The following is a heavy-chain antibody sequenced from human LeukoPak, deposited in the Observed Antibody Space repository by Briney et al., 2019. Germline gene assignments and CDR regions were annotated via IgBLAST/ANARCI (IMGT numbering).Heavy chain of an antibody. CDR1: GCTFTSYA. D-gene: IGHD4-17*01. Sequence: ASVKVSCKASGCTFTSYAMHWVRQAPGQRLEWMGWINAGNGNTKYSQKFQGRVTITRDTSASTAYMELSSLRSEDTAVYYCARLTVTTRSFDYWGQGTLVTVSS. J-gene: IGHJ4*02. V-gene: IGHV1-3*01. CDR2: INAGNGNT. CDR3: ARLTVTTRSFDY.